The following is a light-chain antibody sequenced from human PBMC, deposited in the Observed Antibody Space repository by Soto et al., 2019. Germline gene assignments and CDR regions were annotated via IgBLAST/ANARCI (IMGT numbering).Light chain of an antibody. V-gene: IGKV3-20*01. J-gene: IGKJ3*01. CDR1: ENVYINS. CDR2: GAA. Sequence: EIVLTQSPGTLSLSPGEGATLSCRASENVYINSLAWYQQKPGQPPRLLIYGAATRASAVPDRFSGSGSGADFTLTITGLEPEDFVVYYCQQYDTSRLTFGPGTRVD. CDR3: QQYDTSRLT.